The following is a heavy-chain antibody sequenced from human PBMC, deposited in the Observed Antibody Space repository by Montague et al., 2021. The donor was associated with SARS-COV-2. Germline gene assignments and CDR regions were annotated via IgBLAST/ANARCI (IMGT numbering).Heavy chain of an antibody. Sequence: SETLSLTCTVSGGSTSSSSYYWGWIRQPPGKGLEWIGSIYYSGSTYYNPSLKSRVTISVDTSKNQFSLKLSPMTAADTAVYYCARQEPIVVVVAAARGWFDPWGQGTLVTVSS. D-gene: IGHD2-15*01. J-gene: IGHJ5*02. V-gene: IGHV4-39*01. CDR1: GGSTSSSSYY. CDR2: IYYSGST. CDR3: ARQEPIVVVVAAARGWFDP.